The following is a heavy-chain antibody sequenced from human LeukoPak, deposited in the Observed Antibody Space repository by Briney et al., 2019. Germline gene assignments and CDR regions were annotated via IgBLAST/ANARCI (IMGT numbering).Heavy chain of an antibody. D-gene: IGHD6-19*01. J-gene: IGHJ6*02. CDR2: IDWDDDK. V-gene: IGHV2-70*11. Sequence: ESGPALVKPTQTLTLTCTFSGFSLSTSGMCVSWIRQPPGKALEWLARIDWDDDKYYSTSLKTRLTISKDTSKNQVVLTMTNMDPVDTATYYCARILEQWPLYGIDVWRQGTTVTVSS. CDR3: ARILEQWPLYGIDV. CDR1: GFSLSTSGMC.